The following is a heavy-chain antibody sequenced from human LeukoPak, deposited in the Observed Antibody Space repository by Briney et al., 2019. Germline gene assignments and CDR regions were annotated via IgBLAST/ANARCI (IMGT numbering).Heavy chain of an antibody. CDR2: ISSSSSTI. CDR1: GFTFSSYS. Sequence: PGGSLRLSCAASGFTFSSYSMNWVRQAPGKGLEWVSYISSSSSTIYYADSVKGRFTISRDNAKNSLYLQMNSLRAEDTAVYYCARAPSIAVAGGLIDYWGQGTLVTVSS. D-gene: IGHD6-19*01. J-gene: IGHJ4*02. CDR3: ARAPSIAVAGGLIDY. V-gene: IGHV3-48*01.